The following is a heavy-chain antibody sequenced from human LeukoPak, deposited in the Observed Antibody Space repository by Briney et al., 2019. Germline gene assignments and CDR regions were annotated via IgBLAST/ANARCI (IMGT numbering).Heavy chain of an antibody. CDR1: GFTFSSYA. Sequence: GRSLRLSCAASGFTFSSYAMHWVRQAPGKGLEWGAVISYDGSNKYYADSVKGRFTISRDNSKSTLYLQMNSLRAEDTAVYYCARDQSRITIFGVVTHLYGMDVWGQGTTVTVSS. CDR2: ISYDGSNK. CDR3: ARDQSRITIFGVVTHLYGMDV. V-gene: IGHV3-30-3*01. J-gene: IGHJ6*02. D-gene: IGHD3-3*01.